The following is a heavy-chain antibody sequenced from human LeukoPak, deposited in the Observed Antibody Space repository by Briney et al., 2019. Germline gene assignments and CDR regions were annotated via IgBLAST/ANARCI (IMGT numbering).Heavy chain of an antibody. CDR3: ARGSTPDVWFGEFSA. CDR2: ISSSSSTI. V-gene: IGHV3-48*01. J-gene: IGHJ4*02. CDR1: GFTFSSYS. D-gene: IGHD3-10*01. Sequence: GGSLRLSCAASGFTFSSYSMNWVRQAPGKGLEWVSYISSSSSTIYYADSVKGRFTISRDNAKNSLYLQMNSLRAEDTAVYYCARGSTPDVWFGEFSAWGQGTLVTVSS.